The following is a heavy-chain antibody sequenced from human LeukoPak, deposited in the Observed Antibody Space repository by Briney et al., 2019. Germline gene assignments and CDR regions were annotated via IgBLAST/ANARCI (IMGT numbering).Heavy chain of an antibody. CDR2: ISGSGGST. Sequence: GGSLRLSCAASGFTFSSYAMSWVRQAPGKGLEWVSAISGSGGSTYYADSVKGRFTISRDNSKNTLYLQMNSLRAEDTAVYYCAKAYYDILTGYFPYYFDYRGQGTLVTVSS. J-gene: IGHJ4*02. D-gene: IGHD3-9*01. CDR1: GFTFSSYA. CDR3: AKAYYDILTGYFPYYFDY. V-gene: IGHV3-23*01.